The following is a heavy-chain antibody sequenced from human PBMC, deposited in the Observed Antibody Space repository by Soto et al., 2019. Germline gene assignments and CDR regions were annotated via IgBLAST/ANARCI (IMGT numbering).Heavy chain of an antibody. CDR1: GYTLASYH. Sequence: ASVKVSCKASGYTLASYHMHWVRQAPGQGPEWMGWINPNGGGTTYAQQFQGRVTMTRDTSINTAYMEVTTLISDDTAVYYCARADRDDFSSGYYVDFWGQGTLVTVSS. V-gene: IGHV1-2*02. CDR3: ARADRDDFSSGYYVDF. J-gene: IGHJ4*02. CDR2: INPNGGGT. D-gene: IGHD3-3*01.